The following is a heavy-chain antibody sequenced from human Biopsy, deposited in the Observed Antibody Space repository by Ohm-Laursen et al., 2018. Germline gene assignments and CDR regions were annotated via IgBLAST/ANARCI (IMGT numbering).Heavy chain of an antibody. CDR2: VSGYNGVT. CDR3: GRDYYYNGTDI. CDR1: GYRFDNYG. J-gene: IGHJ6*02. V-gene: IGHV1-18*01. Sequence: GSSVKVSCKASGYRFDNYGISWVRQASGQRPEWMGWVSGYNGVTNYARKFPGRVTMTIEKSTTTAYMELRGLRSDDTAVYYCGRDYYYNGTDIWGPGTTLTVSS.